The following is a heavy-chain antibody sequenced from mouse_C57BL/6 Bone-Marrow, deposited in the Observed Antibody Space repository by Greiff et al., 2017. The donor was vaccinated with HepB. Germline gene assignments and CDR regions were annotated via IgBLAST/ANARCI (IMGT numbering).Heavy chain of an antibody. CDR3: SEDSAVYYCACGYYGSRYFDV. D-gene: IGHD1-1*01. CDR1: YTFSRRVH. V-gene: IGHV1-87*01. CDR2: GQGLEWIG. Sequence: QVQLQQSGPELARPWASVKISCQAFYTFSRRVHFALRDTNYWMQWVKQRPGQGLEWIGAIYPGNGDTSYNQKFKGKATLTADKSSRTAYMQLSSLTSEDSAVYYCACGYYGSRYFDVWGTGTTVTVSS. J-gene: IGHJ1*03.